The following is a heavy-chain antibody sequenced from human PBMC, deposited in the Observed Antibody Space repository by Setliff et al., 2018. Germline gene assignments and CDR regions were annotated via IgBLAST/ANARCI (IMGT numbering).Heavy chain of an antibody. CDR1: GYTFTSYY. V-gene: IGHV1-46*01. J-gene: IGHJ3*02. Sequence: ASVKVSCKASGYTFTSYYMHWVRQAPGQGLEWMGIINPSGGSTSYAQKFQGRVTMTRDTSTSTVYMELSSLRSEDTAVYYCARGAYYDSSGSCAFDIWGQGTMVTVSS. D-gene: IGHD3-22*01. CDR2: INPSGGST. CDR3: ARGAYYDSSGSCAFDI.